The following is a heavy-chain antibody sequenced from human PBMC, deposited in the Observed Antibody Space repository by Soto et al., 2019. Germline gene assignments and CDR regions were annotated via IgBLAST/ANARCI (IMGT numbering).Heavy chain of an antibody. CDR1: GGSISSGGYY. D-gene: IGHD3-22*01. CDR3: ASRGYYDSNGYFDY. Sequence: QVQLQESGPGLVKPSQTLSLTCTVSGGSISSGGYYWNWIRQHPGKGLEWIGYIYYSGSTYYNPSLNTRVTXXGXTXXNQFSLKLSSVTAADTAVYYCASRGYYDSNGYFDYWGQGTLVTVSS. CDR2: IYYSGST. V-gene: IGHV4-31*03. J-gene: IGHJ4*02.